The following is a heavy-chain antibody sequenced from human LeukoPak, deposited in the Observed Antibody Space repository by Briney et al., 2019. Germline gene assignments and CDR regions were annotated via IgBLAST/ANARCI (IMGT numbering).Heavy chain of an antibody. V-gene: IGHV4-59*12. CDR3: ARGRYYYDSSGGNWFDP. CDR2: IYYSGST. CDR1: GGSISSYY. D-gene: IGHD3-22*01. J-gene: IGHJ5*02. Sequence: SETLSLTCTVSGGSISSYYWSWIRQPPGKGLEWIGYIYYSGSTNYNPSLKSRVTMSVDTSKNQFSLKLSSVTAADTAVYYCARGRYYYDSSGGNWFDPWGQGTLVTVSS.